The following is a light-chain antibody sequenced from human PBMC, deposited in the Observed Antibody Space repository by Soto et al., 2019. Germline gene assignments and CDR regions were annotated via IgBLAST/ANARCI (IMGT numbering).Light chain of an antibody. V-gene: IGLV2-14*03. Sequence: QSALAQPASVSESPGQSITISCTGTNSDVGGYNYVSWYQQHPGKVPKLMIYDVSNRPSGVSNRFSGSKSGNTASLTISRLQAEDEADYYCSSYTATTTSYVFGTGTKLTVL. J-gene: IGLJ1*01. CDR2: DVS. CDR1: NSDVGGYNY. CDR3: SSYTATTTSYV.